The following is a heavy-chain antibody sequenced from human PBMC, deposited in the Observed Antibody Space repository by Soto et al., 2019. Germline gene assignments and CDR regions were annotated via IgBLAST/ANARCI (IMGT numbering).Heavy chain of an antibody. CDR1: GGSISSSSYY. J-gene: IGHJ3*02. V-gene: IGHV4-39*01. D-gene: IGHD6-13*01. CDR2: IYYSGST. Sequence: SETLSLTCTVSGGSISSSSYYWGWIRQPPGKGLEWIGSIYYSGSTYYNPSLKSRVTISVDTSKNQFSLKLSSVTAADTAVYYCARHWVVAAADNRESEAFDIWGQGTMVTVSS. CDR3: ARHWVVAAADNRESEAFDI.